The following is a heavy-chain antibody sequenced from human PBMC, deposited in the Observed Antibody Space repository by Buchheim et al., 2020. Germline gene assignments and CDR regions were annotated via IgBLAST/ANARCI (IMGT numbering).Heavy chain of an antibody. J-gene: IGHJ4*02. Sequence: QVQLVQSGAEVKKPGSSVKVSCKASGGTFSSYAISWVRQAPGQGLEWMGRIIPILGIANYAQKFQARVTITADKSTSTAYMELSSLRSEDTAVYYCARGNNDYVWGSYRFYYLDYWGQGTL. CDR1: GGTFSSYA. CDR3: ARGNNDYVWGSYRFYYLDY. V-gene: IGHV1-69*04. D-gene: IGHD3-16*02. CDR2: IIPILGIA.